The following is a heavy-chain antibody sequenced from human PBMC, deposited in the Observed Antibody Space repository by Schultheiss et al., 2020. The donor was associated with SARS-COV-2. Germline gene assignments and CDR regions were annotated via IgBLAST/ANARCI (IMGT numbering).Heavy chain of an antibody. J-gene: IGHJ6*02. V-gene: IGHV1-2*06. Sequence: ASVKVSCKASGGTFSSYAISWVRQAPGQGLEWMGRINPNSGGTNYAQKFQGRVTMTRDTSISTAYMELSRLRSDDTAVYYCARAGLIVGADYYYYGMDVWGQGTTVTVSS. CDR2: INPNSGGT. D-gene: IGHD1-26*01. CDR1: GGTFSSYA. CDR3: ARAGLIVGADYYYYGMDV.